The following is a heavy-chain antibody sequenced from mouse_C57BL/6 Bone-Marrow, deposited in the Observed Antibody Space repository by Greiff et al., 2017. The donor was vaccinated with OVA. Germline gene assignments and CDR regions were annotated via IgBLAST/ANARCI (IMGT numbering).Heavy chain of an antibody. CDR1: GFTFSDYG. CDR2: ISSGSSTI. Sequence: EVKLVESGGGLVKPGGSLKLSCAASGFTFSDYGMHWVRQAPEKGLEWVAYISSGSSTIYYAATVKGRFTISRDNAKNTLFLQMTRLRSEDTAMYYCARERLPYYFDYWGQGTTLTVSS. J-gene: IGHJ2*01. V-gene: IGHV5-17*01. D-gene: IGHD2-4*01. CDR3: ARERLPYYFDY.